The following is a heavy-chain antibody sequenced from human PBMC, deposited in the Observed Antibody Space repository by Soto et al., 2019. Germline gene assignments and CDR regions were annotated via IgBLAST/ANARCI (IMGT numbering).Heavy chain of an antibody. CDR1: GFTFSSYA. V-gene: IGHV3-23*01. CDR2: ISGSGGST. J-gene: IGHJ4*02. D-gene: IGHD3-3*01. CDR3: AKGGGLYDFWSGYYTGGAFFDY. Sequence: EVQLLESGGGLVQPGGSLRLSCTASGFTFSSYAMSWVRQAPGKGLEWVSAISGSGGSTYYADSVKGRFTISRDNSKNPLYLQMNSLRAEDTAVYYCAKGGGLYDFWSGYYTGGAFFDYWGQGTLVTVSS.